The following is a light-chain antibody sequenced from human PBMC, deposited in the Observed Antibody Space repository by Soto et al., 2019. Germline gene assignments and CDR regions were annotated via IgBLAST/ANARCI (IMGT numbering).Light chain of an antibody. Sequence: IQLTQSPSSLSASVGDRVTITCRASQDISSFLVWYQQKPGKVPKLLIYTASTLQSGVPSRFSGSESGTDFTLTISSLQAEDVATYYCQQLSSFPLTFGGGTKVEIK. CDR3: QQLSSFPLT. V-gene: IGKV1-9*01. CDR2: TAS. CDR1: QDISSF. J-gene: IGKJ4*01.